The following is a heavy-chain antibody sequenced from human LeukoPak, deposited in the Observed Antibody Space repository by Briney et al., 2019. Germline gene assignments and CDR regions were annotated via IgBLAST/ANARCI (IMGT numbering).Heavy chain of an antibody. Sequence: ASVKVSCKVSGGAFSTYAISWVRQAPGQGLEWMGRIIPILGIANNAQKLQGRVTITADKSTSTAYMELNNLTYEDTAVYYCARAHDSYYYGSGSPSMDVWGQGTTVTVSS. D-gene: IGHD3-10*01. CDR1: GGAFSTYA. CDR2: IIPILGIA. CDR3: ARAHDSYYYGSGSPSMDV. J-gene: IGHJ6*02. V-gene: IGHV1-69*04.